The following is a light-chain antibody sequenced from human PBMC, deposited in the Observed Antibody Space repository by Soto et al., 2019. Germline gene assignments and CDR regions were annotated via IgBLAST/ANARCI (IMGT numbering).Light chain of an antibody. CDR2: RAS. V-gene: IGKV1-5*03. CDR1: QTISSS. CDR3: QHMAT. Sequence: DIQMTQSPSTLSASVGDRVTITCRASQTISSSLAWYQQKPGKAPKHLIYRASSLESGVPSRFSGSGSGTEFTLTISSLQPDDFATYFCQHMATFGQGTKVEIK. J-gene: IGKJ1*01.